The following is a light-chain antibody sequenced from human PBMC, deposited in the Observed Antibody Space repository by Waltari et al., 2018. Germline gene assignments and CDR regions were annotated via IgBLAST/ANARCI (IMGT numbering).Light chain of an antibody. CDR2: ASS. Sequence: IQMTQSPSSVSAFVGDRVTITCRASHDVSAWVAWYQHRPGEVPKLLIYASSSLHSGVPSRFSGSGSGTEFTLTINNLQSEDSATYYCLQADNFPFTFGSGTKVDIK. V-gene: IGKV1-12*01. CDR3: LQADNFPFT. CDR1: HDVSAW. J-gene: IGKJ3*01.